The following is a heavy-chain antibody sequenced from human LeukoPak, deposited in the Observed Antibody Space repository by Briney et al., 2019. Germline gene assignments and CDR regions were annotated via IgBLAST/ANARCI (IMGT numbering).Heavy chain of an antibody. CDR1: GGTFSSYA. V-gene: IGHV1-69*05. CDR2: IIPIFGTA. J-gene: IGHJ3*02. Sequence: SVKVSCKASGGTFSSYAISWVRQAPGQGLEWMGGIIPIFGTANYAQKFQGRVTITTDESTSTAYMELSSLRSEDTAVYYCARDGSSIAVRGAFDIWGQGTMVTVSS. CDR3: ARDGSSIAVRGAFDI. D-gene: IGHD6-6*01.